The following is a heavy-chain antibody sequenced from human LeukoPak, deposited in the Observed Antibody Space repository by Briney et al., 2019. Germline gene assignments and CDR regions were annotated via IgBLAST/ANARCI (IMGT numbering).Heavy chain of an antibody. CDR3: AFSMAAFYYYYYYMDV. J-gene: IGHJ6*03. V-gene: IGHV1-69*05. CDR1: GGTFSSYA. D-gene: IGHD6-6*01. Sequence: GSSVKVSCKASGGTFSSYAISWVRQAPGQGLEWMGGIIPIFGTANYAQKLQGRVTITTDESTSTAYMELSSLRSEDTAVYYCAFSMAAFYYYYYYMDVWGKGTTVTVSS. CDR2: IIPIFGTA.